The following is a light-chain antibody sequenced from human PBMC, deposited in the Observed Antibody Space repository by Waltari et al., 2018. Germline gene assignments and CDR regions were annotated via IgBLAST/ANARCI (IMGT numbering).Light chain of an antibody. CDR1: QNINKY. J-gene: IGKJ4*01. Sequence: DIQMTQSPSSLSASVADRVTITCRASQNINKYLHWYQQKPGKAPKLLIYAASSLQSGVPSRFSGGGSGTDFTLTITSLQPGDFATYYCQQASRTPLTFGGGTKVGI. CDR3: QQASRTPLT. V-gene: IGKV1-39*01. CDR2: AAS.